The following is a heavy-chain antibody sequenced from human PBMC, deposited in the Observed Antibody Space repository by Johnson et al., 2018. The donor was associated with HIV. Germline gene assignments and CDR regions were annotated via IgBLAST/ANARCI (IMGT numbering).Heavy chain of an antibody. Sequence: VQLVESGGGLVQPRRSLRISCAASRFTFDDYAMHWVRQAPGKGLEWVSGISWNSGSIGYADSVKGRFTISRDNAKNSLYLTMNSLRAEDTAWYYCAKEAGNIGWSPLYDAFDIWGQGTMFTVSS. D-gene: IGHD1/OR15-1a*01. CDR3: AKEAGNIGWSPLYDAFDI. V-gene: IGHV3-9*01. J-gene: IGHJ3*02. CDR1: RFTFDDYA. CDR2: ISWNSGSI.